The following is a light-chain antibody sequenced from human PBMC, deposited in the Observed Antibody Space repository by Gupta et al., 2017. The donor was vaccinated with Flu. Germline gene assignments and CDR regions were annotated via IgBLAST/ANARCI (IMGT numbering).Light chain of an antibody. Sequence: QMTQSPSSLSASVGDRITITCRASENINTYLNWYQQMPGKAPKLLIYAASRLQSGVPPRFSGSGSGTXFTLTIXMRQPEDFATYYCQQTVGTLWTFGXGTKVEI. CDR1: ENINTY. J-gene: IGKJ1*01. CDR3: QQTVGTLWT. V-gene: IGKV1-39*01. CDR2: AAS.